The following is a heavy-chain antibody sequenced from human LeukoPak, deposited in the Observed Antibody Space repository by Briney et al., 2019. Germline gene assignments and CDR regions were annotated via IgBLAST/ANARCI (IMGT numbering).Heavy chain of an antibody. Sequence: ASVKVSCKASGYTFTGYYMHWVRQAPGQGLEWMGWINPNSGGTNYAQTFQGRVTMTRDTSVTTAYLELSRLRSDDTAVYYCARIGYNHYFDYWGQGTLVTVSS. CDR2: INPNSGGT. V-gene: IGHV1-2*02. CDR3: ARIGYNHYFDY. CDR1: GYTFTGYY. D-gene: IGHD1-14*01. J-gene: IGHJ4*02.